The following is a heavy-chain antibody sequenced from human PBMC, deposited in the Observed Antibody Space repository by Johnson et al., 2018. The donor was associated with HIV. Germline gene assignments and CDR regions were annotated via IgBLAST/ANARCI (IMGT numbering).Heavy chain of an antibody. CDR3: ANVYYNILTGYYYDAFDI. J-gene: IGHJ3*02. V-gene: IGHV3-30*18. Sequence: QVQLVESGGGVVQPGRSLRLSCAASGFTFSSYNMHWVRKAPGKGLEWVSVISYDGSNKYYADSVKGRFTISRDNSKSTVYLQMNGLRAEDTAVYYCANVYYNILTGYYYDAFDIWGQGTMVTVSS. CDR2: ISYDGSNK. CDR1: GFTFSSYN. D-gene: IGHD3-9*01.